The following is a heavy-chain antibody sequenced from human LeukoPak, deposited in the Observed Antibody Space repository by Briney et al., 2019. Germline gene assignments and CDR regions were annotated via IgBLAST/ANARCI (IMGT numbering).Heavy chain of an antibody. CDR1: GYTFSSYA. Sequence: GASVKVSCKASGYTFSSYAMNWVRQAPGLGLEWMGGIIPIFGTANYAQKFQGRVTITADKSTSTAYMELSSLRSEDTAVYYCARAISRIVGATNAFDIWGQGTMVTVSS. D-gene: IGHD1-26*01. J-gene: IGHJ3*02. V-gene: IGHV1-69*06. CDR2: IIPIFGTA. CDR3: ARAISRIVGATNAFDI.